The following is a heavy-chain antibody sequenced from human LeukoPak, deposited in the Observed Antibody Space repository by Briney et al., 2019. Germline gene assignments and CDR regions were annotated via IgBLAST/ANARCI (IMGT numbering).Heavy chain of an antibody. J-gene: IGHJ3*01. Sequence: SETLSLTCTVSGTSMSSSRYYWGWIRQPPGKGLEWIGSIYYTGTTYYNPSLKSRVTISVDTSQNHFSLKMSSVTAADTAVYYCATMRDFGVILHTDFWGQGTMVTVSS. V-gene: IGHV4-39*02. CDR1: GTSMSSSRYY. CDR3: ATMRDFGVILHTDF. D-gene: IGHD3-3*01. CDR2: IYYTGTT.